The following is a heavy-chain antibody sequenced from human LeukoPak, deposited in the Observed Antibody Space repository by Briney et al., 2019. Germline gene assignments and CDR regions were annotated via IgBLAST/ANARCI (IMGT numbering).Heavy chain of an antibody. CDR2: IYYSGST. J-gene: IGHJ4*02. CDR1: GGSISSYY. CDR3: ARYSGSFGFDY. D-gene: IGHD1-26*01. Sequence: PSETLLLTCTVSGGSISSYYWSWIRQPPGKGLEWIGYIYYSGSTNYNPSLKSRVTISVDTSKNQFSLKLSSVTAADTAVYYCARYSGSFGFDYWGQGTLVTVSS. V-gene: IGHV4-59*08.